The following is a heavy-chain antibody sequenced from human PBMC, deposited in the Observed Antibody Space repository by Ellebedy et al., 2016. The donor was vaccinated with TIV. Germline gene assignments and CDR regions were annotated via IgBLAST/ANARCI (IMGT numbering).Heavy chain of an antibody. J-gene: IGHJ2*01. CDR1: GGSISSYY. Sequence: MPSETLSLTCTVSGGSISSYYWSWIRQPPGKGLEWIGYIYYSGSTNYNPSLKSRVTISVDTSKNQFSLKLSSVTAADTAVYYCARGSVTTYSPSLGMSVWYFDLWGRGTLDTVSS. CDR2: IYYSGST. D-gene: IGHD4-17*01. CDR3: ARGSVTTYSPSLGMSVWYFDL. V-gene: IGHV4-59*01.